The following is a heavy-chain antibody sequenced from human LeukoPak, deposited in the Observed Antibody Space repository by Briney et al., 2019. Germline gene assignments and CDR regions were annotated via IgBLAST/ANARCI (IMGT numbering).Heavy chain of an antibody. D-gene: IGHD3-10*01. CDR2: IYYSGST. CDR1: GGSISSYY. J-gene: IGHJ5*02. Sequence: PSETLSLTCTVSGGSISSYYWSWIRQPPGKGLEWIGYIYYSGSTNCNPSLKSRVTISVDTSKNQFSLKVSSVTAADTAVYYCARGKRQQAVGSGWFDPWGQGTLVTVSS. V-gene: IGHV4-59*08. CDR3: ARGKRQQAVGSGWFDP.